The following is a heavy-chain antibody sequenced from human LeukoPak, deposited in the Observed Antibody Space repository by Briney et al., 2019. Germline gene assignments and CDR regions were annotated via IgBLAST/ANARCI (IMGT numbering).Heavy chain of an antibody. V-gene: IGHV3-48*04. J-gene: IGHJ4*02. CDR1: GFTFSSYS. Sequence: GGSLRLSCAASGFTFSSYSMNWVRQAPGKGLEWVSYISSSSSTIYYADSVKGRFTISRDNAKNSLYLQMNSLRVEDTALYYCARRAPSHDFDDWGQGTLVTVSS. CDR3: ARRAPSHDFDD. CDR2: ISSSSSTI.